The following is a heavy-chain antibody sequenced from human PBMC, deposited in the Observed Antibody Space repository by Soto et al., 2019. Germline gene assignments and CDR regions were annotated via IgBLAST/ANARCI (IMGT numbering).Heavy chain of an antibody. CDR1: GGSFSGYY. D-gene: IGHD6-13*01. CDR3: ARVIAATNYYYGIDV. Sequence: PSETLSLTCAVYGGSFSGYYWNWIRQPPGKGLEWIGEINHSGSTNYNPSLKSRVTISVDTSKNQFSLKLSSVTAADTAVYYCARVIAATNYYYGIDVWGQGTTVTVS. V-gene: IGHV4-34*01. CDR2: INHSGST. J-gene: IGHJ6*02.